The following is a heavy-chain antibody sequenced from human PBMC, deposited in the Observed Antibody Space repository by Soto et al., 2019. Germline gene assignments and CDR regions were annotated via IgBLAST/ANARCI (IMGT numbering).Heavy chain of an antibody. D-gene: IGHD6-6*01. CDR1: GGSISSGDYY. CDR3: VREANIADRLDS. V-gene: IGHV4-30-4*01. Sequence: PSETLSLTCTVSGGSISSGDYYWSWLRQPPGKGLEWVGYIYYSGSTYYNPSLKSRVTISVDTSKNQFSLKLSSVTAADTAVYYCVREANIADRLDSWGQGTLVTVSS. J-gene: IGHJ4*02. CDR2: IYYSGST.